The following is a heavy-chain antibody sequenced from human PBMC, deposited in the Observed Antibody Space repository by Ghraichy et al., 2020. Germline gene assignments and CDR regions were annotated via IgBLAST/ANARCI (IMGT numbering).Heavy chain of an antibody. CDR2: IIPIFGRA. V-gene: IGHV1-69*13. D-gene: IGHD3-9*01. CDR3: SRDGTVGPAGYYHNYFDL. J-gene: IGHJ4*02. CDR1: GGNFSSYG. Sequence: SVKVSCKASGGNFSSYGISWVRQAPGQGLEWMGGIIPIFGRANHAQKFQGRVTFSAEDSTSTAYMELSSLRSDDTAVYYCSRDGTVGPAGYYHNYFDLWGQGSLVTVSS.